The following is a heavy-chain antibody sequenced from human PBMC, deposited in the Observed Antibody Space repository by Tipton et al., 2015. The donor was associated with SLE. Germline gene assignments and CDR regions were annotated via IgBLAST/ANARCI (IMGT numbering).Heavy chain of an antibody. CDR1: GFTFSDYY. Sequence: GSLRLSCAASGFTFSDYYMSWTRQAPGKGLEWVSYISSSGSSIYYADSVKGRFTISRDNAKNSLYLQMNSLRAGDTAVYYCARGGVDTAMVTAFDIWGQGTMVTVSS. CDR3: ARGGVDTAMVTAFDI. CDR2: ISSSGSSI. D-gene: IGHD5-18*01. J-gene: IGHJ3*02. V-gene: IGHV3-11*04.